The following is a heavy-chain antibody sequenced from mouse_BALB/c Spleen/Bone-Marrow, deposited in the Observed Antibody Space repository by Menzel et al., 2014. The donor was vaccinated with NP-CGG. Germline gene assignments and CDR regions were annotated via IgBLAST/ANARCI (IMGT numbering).Heavy chain of an antibody. CDR3: ARRAYGSGYGFAY. J-gene: IGHJ3*01. CDR2: INPTTGYT. CDR1: GYTFTSYW. D-gene: IGHD1-1*01. V-gene: IGHV1-7*01. Sequence: VKLMESGAELAKPGASVKMSCKASGYTFTSYWMHWVKRRPGQGLEWIGYINPTTGYTEYNQKFKDKATLTADKSSSTAYMQLSSLTSEDSAVYYCARRAYGSGYGFAYWGQGTLVTVSA.